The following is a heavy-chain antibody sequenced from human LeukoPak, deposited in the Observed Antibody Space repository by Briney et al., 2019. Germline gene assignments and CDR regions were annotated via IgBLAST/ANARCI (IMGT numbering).Heavy chain of an antibody. CDR2: ISYDGSNK. Sequence: GRSLRLSCAASGFTFSSYGMHWVRQAPGKGLEWVAVISYDGSNKYYADSVKGRFTISRDNSKNTLYLQMNSLRAEDTAVYYCARDGLGCSSTSCYAGDYYYYGMDVWGQGTTVTVSS. CDR1: GFTFSSYG. V-gene: IGHV3-30*19. D-gene: IGHD2-2*01. J-gene: IGHJ6*02. CDR3: ARDGLGCSSTSCYAGDYYYYGMDV.